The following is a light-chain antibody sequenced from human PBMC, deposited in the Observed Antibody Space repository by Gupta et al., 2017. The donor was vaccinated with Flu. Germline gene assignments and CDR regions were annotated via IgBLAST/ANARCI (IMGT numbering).Light chain of an antibody. Sequence: DVVMTQSPLSLPVTLGQPASISCRSSQSLVYKDGDTYLNWFQQRPGQSPRRLVYEVSKRDSGVPDRFSGSGSGTDFTLRISRVEAEDVGVYYCRQGTHWPWTFGQGTKVEIK. J-gene: IGKJ1*01. CDR3: RQGTHWPWT. CDR2: EVS. V-gene: IGKV2-30*01. CDR1: QSLVYKDGDTY.